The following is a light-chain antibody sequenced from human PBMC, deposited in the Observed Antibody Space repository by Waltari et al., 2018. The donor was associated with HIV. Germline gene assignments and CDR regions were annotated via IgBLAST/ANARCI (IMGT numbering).Light chain of an antibody. Sequence: EIVLTQSPGTLSLSPGERATLPCRARQSISSSYLAWYQQKPGQAPRLLSYGASSRATGIPDRFSGSGSGTDFTHTISRLEPEDFAVYYCQHYGSSPRWTFGQGTKVEIK. V-gene: IGKV3-20*01. CDR2: GAS. CDR1: QSISSSY. CDR3: QHYGSSPRWT. J-gene: IGKJ1*01.